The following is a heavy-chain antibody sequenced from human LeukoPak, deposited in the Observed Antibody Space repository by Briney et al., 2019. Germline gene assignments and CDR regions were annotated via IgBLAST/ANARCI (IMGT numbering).Heavy chain of an antibody. D-gene: IGHD4-23*01. CDR2: IWFDGTNK. Sequence: GGSLRLSCAASGFTFSNYGMHWVRQAPGKGLEWVALIWFDGTNKYYADSVKGRFTISRDNSNNTLYLQTNSLRVEGTAVYYCARQTTVATDCWGQGTLVTVSS. CDR3: ARQTTVATDC. J-gene: IGHJ4*02. V-gene: IGHV3-33*01. CDR1: GFTFSNYG.